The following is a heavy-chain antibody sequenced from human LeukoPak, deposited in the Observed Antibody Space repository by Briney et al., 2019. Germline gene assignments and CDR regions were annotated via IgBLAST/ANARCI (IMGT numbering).Heavy chain of an antibody. CDR2: IRSKAYGGTT. V-gene: IGHV3-49*04. D-gene: IGHD3-3*01. J-gene: IGHJ6*03. CDR1: GFTFSSYA. Sequence: GGSLRLSCAASGFTFSSYAMSWVRQAPGKGLEWVGFIRSKAYGGTTEYAASVKGRFTISRDDSKSIAYLQMNSLKTEDTAVYYCTSTYYDFWSGYYRIVTPDYYYMDVWGKGTTVTVSS. CDR3: TSTYYDFWSGYYRIVTPDYYYMDV.